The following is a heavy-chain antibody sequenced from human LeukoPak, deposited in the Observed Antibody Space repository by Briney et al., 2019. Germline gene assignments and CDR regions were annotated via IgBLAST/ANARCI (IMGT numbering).Heavy chain of an antibody. CDR1: GYTFTSYY. V-gene: IGHV1-46*01. D-gene: IGHD3-10*01. J-gene: IGHJ6*03. CDR3: ARGPSITMVRGGQWYYYMDV. CDR2: INPSGGST. Sequence: ASVKASCKASGYTFTSYYMHWVRQAPGQGLEWMGIINPSGGSTNYVQKFQGRVTMTRDTSTNTVYMELSSLRSEDTAVYCCARGPSITMVRGGQWYYYMDVWGKGTTVTISS.